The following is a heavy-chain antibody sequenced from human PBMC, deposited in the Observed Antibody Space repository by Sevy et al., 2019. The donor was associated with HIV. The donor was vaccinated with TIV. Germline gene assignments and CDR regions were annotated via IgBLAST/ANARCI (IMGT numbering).Heavy chain of an antibody. CDR3: AGALYDSSGSFDALDI. CDR2: IFRGGDGT. J-gene: IGHJ3*02. CDR1: GFTFSNYA. Sequence: GGSLRLSCVASGFTFSNYAMNWVRQAPGKGPEWVSTIFRGGDGTYYADSVKGRFTISRDNSKDTVYLQLSSLRADDTAVYYCAGALYDSSGSFDALDIWGQGTMVTVSS. D-gene: IGHD3-22*01. V-gene: IGHV3-23*01.